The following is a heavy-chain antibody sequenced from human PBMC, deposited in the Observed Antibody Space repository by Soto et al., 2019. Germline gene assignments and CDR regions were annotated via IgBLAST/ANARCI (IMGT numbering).Heavy chain of an antibody. V-gene: IGHV4-34*01. Sequence: SETLSLTCAVYGGSFSGYYWSWIHQPPRKGLEWIGEINHSGSTNYNPSLKSRVTISVDTSKNQFSLKLSSVTAADTAVYYCARIRGVAATHNSIKTRRSYYFDDWGQGTLVTVSS. CDR1: GGSFSGYY. J-gene: IGHJ4*02. CDR2: INHSGST. D-gene: IGHD2-15*01. CDR3: ARIRGVAATHNSIKTRRSYYFDD.